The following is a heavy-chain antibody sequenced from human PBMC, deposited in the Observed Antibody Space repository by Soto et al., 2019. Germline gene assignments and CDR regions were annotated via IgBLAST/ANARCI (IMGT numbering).Heavy chain of an antibody. Sequence: GGSLRLSCAASGFTFSSYAMSWVRQAPGKGLEWVSAISGSGGRTSYADSVTGRFTISRDNAKNTLYLQMNSLRVEDTALYYCARETYRGFYFDYWGQGTLVTVSS. D-gene: IGHD4-4*01. V-gene: IGHV3-23*01. CDR2: ISGSGGRT. J-gene: IGHJ4*02. CDR3: ARETYRGFYFDY. CDR1: GFTFSSYA.